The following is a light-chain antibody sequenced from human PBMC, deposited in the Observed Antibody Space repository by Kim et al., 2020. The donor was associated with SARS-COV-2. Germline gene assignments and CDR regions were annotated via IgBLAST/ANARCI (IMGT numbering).Light chain of an antibody. CDR3: QQYGSSPSWT. V-gene: IGKV3-20*01. CDR2: GAS. Sequence: EIVLTQSPGTLSLSPGERATLSCRASQSVSSNYLAWYQQKPGQAPRLLIYGASSRATGIPDRFSGSGSGTDFTLTISKLEPEDFAVYYCQQYGSSPSWTFVQGTKVEIK. J-gene: IGKJ1*01. CDR1: QSVSSNY.